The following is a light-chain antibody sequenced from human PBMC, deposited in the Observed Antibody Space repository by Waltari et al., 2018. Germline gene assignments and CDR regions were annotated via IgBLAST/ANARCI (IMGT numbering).Light chain of an antibody. J-gene: IGLJ3*02. CDR3: QAWDSGTAV. V-gene: IGLV3-1*01. CDR2: QDG. CDR1: NLGDKY. Sequence: SYDLPQTPPMSVSPGQTAIITCSGDNLGDKYVCWYQQKSGQSPALVIYQDGRRPSGIPERFSGSNSGNTATLTISGTLIMDEAVYYCQAWDSGTAVFGGGTRLTVL.